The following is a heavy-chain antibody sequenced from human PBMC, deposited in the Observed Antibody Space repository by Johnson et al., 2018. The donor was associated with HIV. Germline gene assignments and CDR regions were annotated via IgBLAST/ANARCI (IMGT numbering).Heavy chain of an antibody. J-gene: IGHJ3*02. CDR3: ARSYSSSSHDAFDI. Sequence: QVQLVESGGSVVRPGGSLRLSCAASGFTFDDYAMSWVRQAPGKGLEWVSHISSSGTTKKFADSVKGRFTVSRDNAKNSLYLQMNSLRAEDTAVYYCARSYSSSSHDAFDIWGQGTMVTVSS. D-gene: IGHD6-6*01. V-gene: IGHV3-11*04. CDR1: GFTFDDYA. CDR2: ISSSGTTK.